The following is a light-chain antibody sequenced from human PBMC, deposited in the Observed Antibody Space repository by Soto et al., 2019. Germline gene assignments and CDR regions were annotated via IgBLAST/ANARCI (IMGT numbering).Light chain of an antibody. CDR1: QSIGSL. CDR3: QQYDSYPWT. V-gene: IGKV1-5*01. J-gene: IGKJ1*01. CDR2: AAS. Sequence: DIQMTQSRSTLSASVGDRVAITCRASQSIGSLLAWYQQKPGRAPKLLIYAASSLESGVPSRFSGSGSGTEFTLTISSLQPDDFATYYCQQYDSYPWTFGQGTKVDIK.